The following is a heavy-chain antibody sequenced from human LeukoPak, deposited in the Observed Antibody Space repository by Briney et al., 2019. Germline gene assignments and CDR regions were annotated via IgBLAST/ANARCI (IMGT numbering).Heavy chain of an antibody. CDR2: VKQDGSEK. Sequence: PGGSLRLSCAASGFTFSSYWMSWVRQAPGKGLEWVANVKQDGSEKYYVDSVKGRFTISRDNAKNSLYLQMNSLRAEDTAVYYCARGRIVVVPAAIDYYYYMDVWGKGTTVTVSS. D-gene: IGHD2-2*02. J-gene: IGHJ6*03. CDR3: ARGRIVVVPAAIDYYYYMDV. V-gene: IGHV3-7*01. CDR1: GFTFSSYW.